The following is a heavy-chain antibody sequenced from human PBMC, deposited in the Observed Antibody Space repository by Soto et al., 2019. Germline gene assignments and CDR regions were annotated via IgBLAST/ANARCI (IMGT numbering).Heavy chain of an antibody. CDR3: ASGVQFSAYLDYYMTV. J-gene: IGHJ6*03. Sequence: QVQLVQSGGEVKKPGASLKVSCKASGYTFNNFGVTWVRQAPGQGLEWIGWINPDNGDTNYAQKFQGRTTMTTDSFTSTAYMELRGLRSDDTAVYYCASGVQFSAYLDYYMTVWGKGTAVTVSS. CDR1: GYTFNNFG. V-gene: IGHV1-18*01. D-gene: IGHD2-8*01. CDR2: INPDNGDT.